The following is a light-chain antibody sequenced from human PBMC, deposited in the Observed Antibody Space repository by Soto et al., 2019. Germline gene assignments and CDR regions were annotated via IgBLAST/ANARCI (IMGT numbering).Light chain of an antibody. J-gene: IGKJ1*01. Sequence: EIVMTQSPATLSVSPGERATLSCRASQSVSSNLAWYQQKPAQAPRLLIYDASTRAPGIPARFSGSGSGTEFILTIRSLQSEDFAVYYCQQDGAWWTFGQGTTVEIK. CDR1: QSVSSN. V-gene: IGKV3-15*01. CDR2: DAS. CDR3: QQDGAWWT.